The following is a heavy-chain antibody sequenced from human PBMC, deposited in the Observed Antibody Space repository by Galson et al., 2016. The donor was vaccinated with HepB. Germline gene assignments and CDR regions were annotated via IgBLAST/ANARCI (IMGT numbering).Heavy chain of an antibody. V-gene: IGHV1-24*01. CDR1: GYTVTELS. CDR3: AAGGAAMVFDY. J-gene: IGHJ4*02. Sequence: SVKVSCKVSGYTVTELSMHWVRQAPGKGLEWMGGFDSEDGEKIYAQKFQGRVTMTEDTSTETAYMELSSLRSEDTAVYYCAAGGAAMVFDYCGQGTLVTVSS. D-gene: IGHD5-18*01. CDR2: FDSEDGEK.